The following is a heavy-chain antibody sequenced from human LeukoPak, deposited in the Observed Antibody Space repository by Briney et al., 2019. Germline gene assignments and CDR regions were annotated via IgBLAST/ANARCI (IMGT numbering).Heavy chain of an antibody. CDR3: ARWGEYNDY. Sequence: SESLSLTCSVSGGSISSFYWSWIRQPPGKGLEWIGYIYYSGSTNYNPSLKSRVTISVDTSKNQFSLKLSSVTAADTAVYYCARWGEYNDYWGQGTLVTVSS. CDR2: IYYSGST. D-gene: IGHD3-16*01. CDR1: GGSISSFY. V-gene: IGHV4-59*12. J-gene: IGHJ4*02.